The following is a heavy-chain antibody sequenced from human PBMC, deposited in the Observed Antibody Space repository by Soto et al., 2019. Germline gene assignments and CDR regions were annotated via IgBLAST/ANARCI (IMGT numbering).Heavy chain of an antibody. J-gene: IGHJ3*02. Sequence: GVSVKVSCKASGYTFTSYYMHWVRQAPGQGLEWMGIINPSGGSTSYAQKLQGRVTMTRDTSTSTVYMELSSLRSEDTAVYYCARGGGSYHAFDIWGQGTMVTVSS. D-gene: IGHD1-26*01. CDR1: GYTFTSYY. CDR2: INPSGGST. V-gene: IGHV1-46*01. CDR3: ARGGGSYHAFDI.